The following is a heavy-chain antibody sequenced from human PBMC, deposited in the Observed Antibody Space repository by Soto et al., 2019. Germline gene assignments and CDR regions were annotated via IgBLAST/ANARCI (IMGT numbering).Heavy chain of an antibody. CDR3: ARLQAAVPHY. D-gene: IGHD6-13*01. Sequence: QLQLQESGPGLVKPSETLSLTCTVSGDSISGSPYFWGWIRQPPGKGLEWIASIFYDGYTYYTPPLQXRAIISVDTSKNQFSLKLTSVAAAATAIYFCARLQAAVPHYWGQGTLVIVSS. CDR1: GDSISGSPYF. J-gene: IGHJ4*02. V-gene: IGHV4-39*01. CDR2: IFYDGYT.